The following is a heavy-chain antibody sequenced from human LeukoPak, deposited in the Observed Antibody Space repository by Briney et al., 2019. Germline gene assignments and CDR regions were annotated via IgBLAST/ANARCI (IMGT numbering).Heavy chain of an antibody. Sequence: PSETLSLTCTVSGGSISGYYWSWIRQPPGKGLEWIGRIHTSGSTNYNPSLKSRVTMSVDTSKNQFSLKLSSVTAADTAVYYCARDVYYYDSSGRYSFDYWGQGTLVTVSS. CDR3: ARDVYYYDSSGRYSFDY. CDR1: GGSISGYY. D-gene: IGHD3-22*01. CDR2: IHTSGST. J-gene: IGHJ4*02. V-gene: IGHV4-4*07.